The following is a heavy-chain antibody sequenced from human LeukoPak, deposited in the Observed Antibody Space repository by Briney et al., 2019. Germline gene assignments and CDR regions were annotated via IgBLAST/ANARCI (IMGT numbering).Heavy chain of an antibody. CDR3: AKGESDYYDSSDANFAFDY. CDR1: GFTFSSYA. J-gene: IGHJ4*02. D-gene: IGHD3-22*01. V-gene: IGHV3-23*01. CDR2: ISGSGGST. Sequence: GGSLRLSCAASGFTFSSYAMSWVRQAPGKGLEWVSAISGSGGSTYYADSVKGRFTISRDNSKNTLYLQMNSLRAEDTAVYYCAKGESDYYDSSDANFAFDYWGQGTLVTVSS.